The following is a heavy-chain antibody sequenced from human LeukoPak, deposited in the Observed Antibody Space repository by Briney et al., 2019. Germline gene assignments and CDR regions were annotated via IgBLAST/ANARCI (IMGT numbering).Heavy chain of an antibody. CDR3: AKVGTGNEYGSGDFDY. J-gene: IGHJ4*02. CDR2: ISSSSTYI. Sequence: PGGSLRLSCAASGFTFSSYNMNWVRQAPGKGLEWVSAISSSSTYINYADSVKGRFTISRDNARSSLYLQMNSLRAEDTAVCYCAKVGTGNEYGSGDFDYWGQGTLVTVSP. V-gene: IGHV3-21*01. CDR1: GFTFSSYN. D-gene: IGHD3-10*01.